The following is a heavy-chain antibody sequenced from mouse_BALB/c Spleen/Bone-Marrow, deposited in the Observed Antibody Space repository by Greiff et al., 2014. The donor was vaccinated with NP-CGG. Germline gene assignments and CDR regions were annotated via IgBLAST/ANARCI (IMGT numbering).Heavy chain of an antibody. Sequence: EVQLQESGGGLVKPGGSLKPSCAASGFTFSDYYMYWVRQTPEKRLEWVATISDGGSYTYYPDSVKGRFTISRDNAENNLYLQLSSLKSEDTAMYYCARGPHDDDMDYWGQGTSVTVSS. V-gene: IGHV5-4*02. D-gene: IGHD2-3*01. CDR2: ISDGGSYT. CDR1: GFTFSDYY. CDR3: ARGPHDDDMDY. J-gene: IGHJ4*01.